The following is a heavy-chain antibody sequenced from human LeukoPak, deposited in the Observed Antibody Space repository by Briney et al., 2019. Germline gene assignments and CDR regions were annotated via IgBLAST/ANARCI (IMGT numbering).Heavy chain of an antibody. Sequence: ASVKVSCKASGGTFSSYAISWVRQAPGQGLEWMGRIIPIFGTANYAQKFQGRVTITADTSTDTAYMELSSLRSEDTAAYYCATITESYGDYVLYYFDYWGQGTLVTVSS. V-gene: IGHV1-69*06. CDR1: GGTFSSYA. J-gene: IGHJ4*02. D-gene: IGHD4-17*01. CDR3: ATITESYGDYVLYYFDY. CDR2: IIPIFGTA.